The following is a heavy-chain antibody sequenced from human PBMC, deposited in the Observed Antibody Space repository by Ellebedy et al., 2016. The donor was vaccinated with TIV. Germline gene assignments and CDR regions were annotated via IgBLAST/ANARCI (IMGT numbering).Heavy chain of an antibody. Sequence: PGGSLRLSCAASEFTFSTYHMHWVRHAPGKGLERVVVMWYDVPAKFYAESVKGRFTISRDNSQNTLYLEMNSLRADDTALYYCARELGGSVCSDFDYWGQGTLVTVSS. CDR3: ARELGGSVCSDFDY. CDR2: MWYDVPAK. CDR1: EFTFSTYH. V-gene: IGHV3-33*01. J-gene: IGHJ4*02. D-gene: IGHD3-10*02.